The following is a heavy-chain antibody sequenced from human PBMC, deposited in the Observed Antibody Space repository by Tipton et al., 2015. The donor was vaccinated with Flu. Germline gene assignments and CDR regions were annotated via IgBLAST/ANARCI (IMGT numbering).Heavy chain of an antibody. D-gene: IGHD3-3*01. V-gene: IGHV1-69*01. CDR3: ARDLAPSGDFWSGRYMDV. J-gene: IGHJ6*03. CDR2: IIPIFGTA. CDR1: GGTFSSYA. Sequence: QLVQSGAEVKKPGSSVKVSCKASGGTFSSYAISWVRQAPGQGLEWMGGIIPIFGTANYAQKFQGRVTITADDSTSTAYMELSSLSSEDTAVYYCARDLAPSGDFWSGRYMDVWGKGPTVTVSS.